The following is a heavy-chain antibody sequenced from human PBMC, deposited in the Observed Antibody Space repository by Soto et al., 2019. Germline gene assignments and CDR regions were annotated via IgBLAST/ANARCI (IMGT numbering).Heavy chain of an antibody. CDR3: ARGRSCSGGSCYGLFSWFDP. D-gene: IGHD2-15*01. CDR1: GGSISSGGYS. CDR2: IYHSGST. Sequence: SETLSLTCAVSGGSISSGGYSWSWIRQPPGKGLEWIGYIYHSGSTYYNPSLKSRVTISVDRSKDQFSLKLSSVTAADTAVYYCARGRSCSGGSCYGLFSWFDPWGQGTLVTVSS. V-gene: IGHV4-30-2*01. J-gene: IGHJ5*02.